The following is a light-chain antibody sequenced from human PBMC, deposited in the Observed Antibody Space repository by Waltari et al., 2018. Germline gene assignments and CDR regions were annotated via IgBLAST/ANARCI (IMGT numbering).Light chain of an antibody. CDR2: VNSDGSH. V-gene: IGLV4-69*01. J-gene: IGLJ3*02. Sequence: QLVVTQSPSASASLGASVKLTCTLSSGHSSNIIAWLQQQPEKGPRYLMKVNSDGSHSRGDGIPDRFSGPRSGAERPLTVSSRQAEDEADYYCQTGGHGTWVFGGGTKLTVL. CDR1: SGHSSNI. CDR3: QTGGHGTWV.